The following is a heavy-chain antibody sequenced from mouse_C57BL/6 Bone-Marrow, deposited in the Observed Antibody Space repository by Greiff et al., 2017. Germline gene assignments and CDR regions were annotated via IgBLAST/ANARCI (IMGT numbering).Heavy chain of an antibody. CDR1: GFNIKDDY. CDR3: TTGSSYEGWYFDV. D-gene: IGHD1-1*01. Sequence: VQLKQSGAELVRPGASVKLSCTASGFNIKDDYMHWVKQRPEQGLEWIGWIDPENGDTEYASKFQGKATITADTSSNTAYLQLSSLTSEDTAVYYCTTGSSYEGWYFDVWGTGTTVTVSS. J-gene: IGHJ1*03. V-gene: IGHV14-4*01. CDR2: IDPENGDT.